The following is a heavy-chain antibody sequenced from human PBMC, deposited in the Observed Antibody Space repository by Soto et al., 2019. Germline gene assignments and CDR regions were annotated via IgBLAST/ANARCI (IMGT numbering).Heavy chain of an antibody. CDR1: GYTFTGNS. V-gene: IGHV1-3*01. Sequence: GASVKVSCKASGYTFTGNSLHWVRHAHGQGLEWMGWISAANGITKFSQKFQDRVTLTRDTSASTAYMKLSSLRSEDTAVFYCARDDFGDYRLFDCWGQGTLVTVSS. D-gene: IGHD4-17*01. J-gene: IGHJ4*02. CDR2: ISAANGIT. CDR3: ARDDFGDYRLFDC.